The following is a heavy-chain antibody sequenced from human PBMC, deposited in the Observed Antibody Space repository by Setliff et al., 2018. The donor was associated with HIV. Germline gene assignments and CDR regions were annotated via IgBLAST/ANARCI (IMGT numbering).Heavy chain of an antibody. J-gene: IGHJ1*01. Sequence: SETLSLTCTVSRASISSGGYYWSWIRQRPGEGLEWTGYIYYSGNTFYNPSLKSRVTISVDTSKNQFSLKLSSVTAADTALYYCASRGIVEVTISMPDEYFVHWGHGTLVTVSS. CDR2: IYYSGNT. CDR3: ASRGIVEVTISMPDEYFVH. V-gene: IGHV4-31*03. CDR1: RASISSGGYY. D-gene: IGHD2-15*01.